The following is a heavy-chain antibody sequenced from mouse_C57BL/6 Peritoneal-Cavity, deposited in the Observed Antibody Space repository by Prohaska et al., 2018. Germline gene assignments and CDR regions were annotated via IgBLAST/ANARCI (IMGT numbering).Heavy chain of an antibody. D-gene: IGHD1-1*01. J-gene: IGHJ4*01. CDR1: GYTFTDYE. Sequence: QVQLQQSGAELVRPGASVTLSCKASGYTFTDYEMHWVKQTPVHGLEWIGAIDPETGGTAYNQKFKGKAILTADKSSSTAYMELSSLTAEDSAVYYCTNYYGSSYAMDYWGQGTTVTVTS. CDR2: IDPETGGT. V-gene: IGHV1-15*01. CDR3: TNYYGSSYAMDY.